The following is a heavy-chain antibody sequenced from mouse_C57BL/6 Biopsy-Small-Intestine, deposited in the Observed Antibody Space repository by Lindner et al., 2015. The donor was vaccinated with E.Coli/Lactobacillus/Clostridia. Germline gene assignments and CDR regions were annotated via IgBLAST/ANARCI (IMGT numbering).Heavy chain of an antibody. CDR1: GCIFTDNY. Sequence: SVKVSCKASGCIFTDNYIHWVRQAPGQGLEWMGWINPNSGGTNYGQKFQGRVTLTSDTSSRTAYMELSSLRSDDTAVYYCARGRGSVRYLEWSGWGADKHDSGMDAWGQGTTVTVSS. J-gene: IGHJ1*01. CDR2: INPNSGGT. V-gene: IGHV1-18*01. CDR3: ARGRGSVRYLEWSGWGADKHDSGMDA. D-gene: IGHD1-1*01.